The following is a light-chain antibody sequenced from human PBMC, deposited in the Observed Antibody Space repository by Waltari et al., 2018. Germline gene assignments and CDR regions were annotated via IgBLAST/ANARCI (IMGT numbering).Light chain of an antibody. CDR1: QSLVHSDGNIY. CDR3: MQGTHWPWT. J-gene: IGKJ1*01. Sequence: DVVMTQSPLSLPVTLGQPASISCTSSQSLVHSDGNIYLNWFPQRPGQSPRRLIHRVSNRNSGVSDRFSGSGSGTDFTLKISRVEAEDVGVYYCMQGTHWPWTFGQGTKVEIK. CDR2: RVS. V-gene: IGKV2-30*02.